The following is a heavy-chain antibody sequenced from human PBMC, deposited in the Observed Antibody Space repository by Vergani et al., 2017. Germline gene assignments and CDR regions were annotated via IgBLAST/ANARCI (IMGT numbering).Heavy chain of an antibody. J-gene: IGHJ5*01. CDR3: ARRSSSYYFDI. CDR2: VTHSGDT. Sequence: QVNLQESGPGLVKPSETLSLTCAVSGVSISSGINWGGIRQPPGKGFGVIIGVTHSGDTYFNKSLKGRVSISMDTSKNYFFLTLSSVTAAETAMYYCARRSSSYYFDIWGQGILITVSS. V-gene: IGHV4-38-2*01. D-gene: IGHD3-22*01. CDR1: GVSISSGIN.